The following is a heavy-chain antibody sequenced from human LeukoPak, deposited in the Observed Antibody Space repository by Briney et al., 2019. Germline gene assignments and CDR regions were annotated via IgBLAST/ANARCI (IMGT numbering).Heavy chain of an antibody. J-gene: IGHJ3*02. V-gene: IGHV5-51*01. CDR2: IYLGDSDT. D-gene: IGHD6-13*01. CDR1: GYSFTSYW. CDR3: ARLSSSWYGDI. Sequence: GESLKISCKGSGYSFTSYWIAWVRHMPGKGLDWMGIIYLGDSDTRYSPSFQGQVTISADKSTSTAYLQWSSLKASDTAMYYCARLSSSWYGDIWGQGTMVTVSS.